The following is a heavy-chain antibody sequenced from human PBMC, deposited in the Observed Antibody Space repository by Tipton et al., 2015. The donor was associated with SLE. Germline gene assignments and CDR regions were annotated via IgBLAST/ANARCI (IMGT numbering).Heavy chain of an antibody. D-gene: IGHD4-17*01. J-gene: IGHJ4*02. Sequence: TLSLTCTVSGGSISSGSYYWSWIRQPPGKGLEWIGSIYYSGSTYYNPSLKSRVTISVDTSKNQFSLKLSSVTAADTAVYYCARLSYGDPPFDYWGQGTLVTVSS. CDR2: IYYSGST. V-gene: IGHV4-39*01. CDR3: ARLSYGDPPFDY. CDR1: GGSISSGSYY.